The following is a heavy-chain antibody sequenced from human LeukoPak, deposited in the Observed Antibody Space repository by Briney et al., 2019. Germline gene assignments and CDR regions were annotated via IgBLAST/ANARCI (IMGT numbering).Heavy chain of an antibody. D-gene: IGHD2-15*01. CDR2: ISSSSSYI. Sequence: PGGSLRLSCAASGFTVSTNCMNWVRQAPGKGLEWVSSISSSSSYIYYADSVKGRFTISRDNAKNSLYLQMNSLRAEDTAVYYCARDRDIVVVVAATYFDYWGQGTLVTVSS. V-gene: IGHV3-21*01. CDR1: GFTVSTNC. J-gene: IGHJ4*02. CDR3: ARDRDIVVVVAATYFDY.